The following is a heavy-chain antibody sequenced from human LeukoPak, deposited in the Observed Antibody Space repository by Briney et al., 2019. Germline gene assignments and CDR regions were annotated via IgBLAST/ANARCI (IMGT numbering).Heavy chain of an antibody. J-gene: IGHJ4*02. Sequence: GASVKLSSKASGYSFTNYGISWVRQAPGQGLEYIGWISVYNGNTNYAQRLQGRVTMTADTSTSTVYMELRSLRSDDTAVYYCARGGGGYYGSGSYLIDHWGQGTLVTVSS. CDR3: ARGGGGYYGSGSYLIDH. V-gene: IGHV1-18*01. CDR2: ISVYNGNT. D-gene: IGHD3-10*01. CDR1: GYSFTNYG.